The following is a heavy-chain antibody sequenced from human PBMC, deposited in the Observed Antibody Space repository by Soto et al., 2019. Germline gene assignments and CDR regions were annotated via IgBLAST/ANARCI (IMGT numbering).Heavy chain of an antibody. CDR3: AIGQLWFGELCAFDI. V-gene: IGHV4-34*01. CDR1: GGSFSGYY. CDR2: INHSGST. D-gene: IGHD3-10*01. Sequence: QVQLQQWGAGLLKPSETLSLTCAVYGGSFSGYYWSWIRQPPGKGLEWIGEINHSGSTNYNPSLKSRVTISVDTSKNQFSLTLSSVTAADTAVYYCAIGQLWFGELCAFDIWGQGTMVTVSS. J-gene: IGHJ3*02.